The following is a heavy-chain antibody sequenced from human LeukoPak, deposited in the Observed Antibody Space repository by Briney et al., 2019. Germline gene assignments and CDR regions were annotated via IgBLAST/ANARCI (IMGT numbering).Heavy chain of an antibody. J-gene: IGHJ4*02. CDR1: GFTFGSYG. D-gene: IGHD4-17*01. V-gene: IGHV3-30*18. CDR2: ISYDGSNK. CDR3: AKERTDYALDY. Sequence: GRSLRLSCAASGFTFGSYGIHWVRQAPGKGLEWVAVISYDGSNKYYADSVKGRFTISRDNSENTLYLQVNSLRAEDTAVYYCAKERTDYALDYWGQGTLVTVSS.